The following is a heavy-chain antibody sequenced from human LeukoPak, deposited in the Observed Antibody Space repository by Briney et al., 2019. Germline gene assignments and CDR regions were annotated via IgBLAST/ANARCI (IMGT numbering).Heavy chain of an antibody. D-gene: IGHD4-11*01. CDR2: ISSSSTYI. V-gene: IGHV3-21*01. CDR3: ARELQDAFDI. Sequence: GGSLRLSCAASGFTFSTYSMNWVRQAPGKGLEWVSSISSSSTYIYHADSVKGRFTISRDNAKKSLYLQTNSLRAEDTAVYYCARELQDAFDIWGQGTMVIVSS. J-gene: IGHJ3*02. CDR1: GFTFSTYS.